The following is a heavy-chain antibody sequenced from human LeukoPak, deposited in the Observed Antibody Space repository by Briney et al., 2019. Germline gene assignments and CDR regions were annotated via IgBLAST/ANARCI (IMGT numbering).Heavy chain of an antibody. J-gene: IGHJ4*02. V-gene: IGHV6-1*01. Sequence: SQTLSLTCAISGDSVSSNSAAWNWIRQSPSRGLEWLGSTYYRSRWYNDYAASVIGLISINPETSRNQFSRHLNAVAPAYTALYYCERGGRFSIDYWGQGTLVTVSS. CDR1: GDSVSSNSAA. CDR2: TYYRSRWYN. D-gene: IGHD3-16*01. CDR3: ERGGRFSIDY.